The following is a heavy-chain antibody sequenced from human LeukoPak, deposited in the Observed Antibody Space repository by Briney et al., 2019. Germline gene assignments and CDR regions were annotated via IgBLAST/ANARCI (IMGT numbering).Heavy chain of an antibody. D-gene: IGHD3-22*01. CDR2: IRSKANSYAT. CDR1: GFTFSSYA. CDR3: TRISMIVETFDI. Sequence: GGSLRLSCAASGFTFSSYAMSWVRQASGKGLEWVGRIRSKANSYATAYAASVKGRFTISRDDSKNTAYLHLNSLKTEDTAVYYCTRISMIVETFDIWGQGTMVTVSS. V-gene: IGHV3-73*01. J-gene: IGHJ3*02.